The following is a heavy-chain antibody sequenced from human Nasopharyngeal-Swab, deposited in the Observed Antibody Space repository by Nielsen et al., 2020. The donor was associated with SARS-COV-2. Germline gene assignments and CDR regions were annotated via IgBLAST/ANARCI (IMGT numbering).Heavy chain of an antibody. J-gene: IGHJ4*02. V-gene: IGHV3-7*01. CDR3: ASLSSSSWFFDY. CDR2: IKQDGSEK. D-gene: IGHD6-13*01. CDR1: GFTFSSYW. Sequence: GESLKISCEDSGFTFSSYWMSWVRQAPGKGLEWVANIKQDGSEKYYVDSVKGRFTISRDNAKNSLYLQMNSLRAEDTAVYYCASLSSSSWFFDYWGQGTLVTVSS.